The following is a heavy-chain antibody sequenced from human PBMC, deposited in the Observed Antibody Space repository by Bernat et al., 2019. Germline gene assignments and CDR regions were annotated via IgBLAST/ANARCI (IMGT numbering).Heavy chain of an antibody. CDR3: TTGGGSYWYYYGMDV. CDR2: IKRKTDGGTT. Sequence: VQLVESGGGVVQPGGSLRLSCAASGFTFSIAWMNWVRQAPGKGLEWVGRIKRKTDGGTTDYAAPVKGRFTISRDDSKNMLYLQMNSLKTEDTAVYYCTTGGGSYWYYYGMDVWGQGTTVTVSS. V-gene: IGHV3-15*07. J-gene: IGHJ6*02. D-gene: IGHD1-26*01. CDR1: GFTFSIAW.